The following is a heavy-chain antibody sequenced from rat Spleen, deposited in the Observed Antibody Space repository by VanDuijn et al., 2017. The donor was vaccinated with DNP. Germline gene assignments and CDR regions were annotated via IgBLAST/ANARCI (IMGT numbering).Heavy chain of an antibody. CDR3: TTRGIYGGYDY. J-gene: IGHJ2*01. CDR1: GFIFSDYA. V-gene: IGHV5S10*01. CDR2: IIYDGSSA. D-gene: IGHD1-11*01. Sequence: EVQLVESGGGLVQPGHSLRLSCAASGFIFSDYAMAWVRQSLKMGLEWVATIIYDGSSAFYRDSVTGRFTISRDFAKTTLYLQMDSLRSEDSATYYCTTRGIYGGYDYWGQGVMVTVAS.